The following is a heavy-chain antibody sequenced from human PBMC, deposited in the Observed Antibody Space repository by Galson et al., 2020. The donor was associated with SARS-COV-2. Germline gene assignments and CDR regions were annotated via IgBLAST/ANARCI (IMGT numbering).Heavy chain of an antibody. V-gene: IGHV4-38-2*02. CDR3: ARAAPYYYDSSGYYCDY. D-gene: IGHD3-22*01. CDR1: GYSISSGYY. Sequence: ASETLSLTCTVSGYSISSGYYWGWIRQPPGKGLEWIGSIYHSGSTYYNPSLKSRVTISVDTSKNQFSVKLSSVTAADTAVYYCARAAPYYYDSSGYYCDYWGQGTLVTVSS. J-gene: IGHJ4*02. CDR2: IYHSGST.